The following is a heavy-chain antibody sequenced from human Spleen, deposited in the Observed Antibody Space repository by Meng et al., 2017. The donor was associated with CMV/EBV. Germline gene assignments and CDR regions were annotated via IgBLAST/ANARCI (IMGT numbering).Heavy chain of an antibody. CDR1: GFTFSAYV. D-gene: IGHD3-3*02. CDR2: IWYDGSNK. CDR3: AKGHFWSGYPPDYYYGMDV. V-gene: IGHV3-30*02. J-gene: IGHJ6*02. Sequence: GESLKISCAASGFTFSAYVMSWVRQAPGKGLEWVAVIWYDGSNKYYADSVKGRFTISRDSSKNTLFLQMNSLKPEDTAVYYCAKGHFWSGYPPDYYYGMDVWGQGTTVTVSS.